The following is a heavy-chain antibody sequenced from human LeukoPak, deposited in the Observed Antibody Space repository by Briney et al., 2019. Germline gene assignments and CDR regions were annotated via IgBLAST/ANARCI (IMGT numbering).Heavy chain of an antibody. Sequence: ASVKVSCKASGYTFTSYGISWVRQAPGQGLEWMGGIIPIFGTANYAQKFQGRVTITADESTSTAYMELSSLRSEDTAVYYCARDRGSSGWYWGLLDYWGQGTLVTVSS. CDR2: IIPIFGTA. J-gene: IGHJ4*02. CDR3: ARDRGSSGWYWGLLDY. CDR1: GYTFTSYG. D-gene: IGHD6-19*01. V-gene: IGHV1-69*13.